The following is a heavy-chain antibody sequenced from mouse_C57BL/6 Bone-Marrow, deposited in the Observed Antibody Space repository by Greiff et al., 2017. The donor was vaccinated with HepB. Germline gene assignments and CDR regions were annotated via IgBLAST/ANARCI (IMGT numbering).Heavy chain of an antibody. CDR1: GYTFTSYW. D-gene: IGHD2-5*01. CDR3: ANGYSNYWYFDV. CDR2: IHPSDSDT. Sequence: QVQLQQPGAELVKPGASVKVSCKASGYTFTSYWMHWVKQRPGQGLEWIGRIHPSDSDTNYNQKFQGKATLTVDKSSSTAYMQLSSLTSEDSAVYYCANGYSNYWYFDVWGTGTTVTVAS. J-gene: IGHJ1*03. V-gene: IGHV1-74*01.